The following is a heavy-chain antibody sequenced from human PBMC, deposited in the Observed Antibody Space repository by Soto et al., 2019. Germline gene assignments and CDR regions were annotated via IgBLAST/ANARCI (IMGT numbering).Heavy chain of an antibody. V-gene: IGHV3-30-3*01. D-gene: IGHD1-26*01. Sequence: QVQLVESGGGVVQPGRSLRLSCVASGFTFNNYAMHWVRQAPGQGLEGVAIISYDGTNKNYADSVKGRFTVSRDNSWDTLYLEMTSLRPGDTAVYYCAGDRESGRYGRAFDHWGQGTLVTVSS. J-gene: IGHJ4*02. CDR1: GFTFNNYA. CDR3: AGDRESGRYGRAFDH. CDR2: ISYDGTNK.